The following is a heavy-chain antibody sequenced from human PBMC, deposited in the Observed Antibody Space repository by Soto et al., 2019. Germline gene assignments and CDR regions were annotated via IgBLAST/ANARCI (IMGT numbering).Heavy chain of an antibody. CDR3: ARSRRGAYSSGWYSPSGYYNYGIDV. J-gene: IGHJ6*02. CDR2: IYNGPGT. CDR1: GFTVNNKF. V-gene: IGHV3-53*01. D-gene: IGHD6-19*01. Sequence: GGSLRLSCVASGFTVNNKFMSWVCQAPGKGLEWVSIIYNGPGTNYADSVRGRFTISRDNYKNTVYLQMNNLRAEDTAMYYCARSRRGAYSSGWYSPSGYYNYGIDVWGQGTKVTVSS.